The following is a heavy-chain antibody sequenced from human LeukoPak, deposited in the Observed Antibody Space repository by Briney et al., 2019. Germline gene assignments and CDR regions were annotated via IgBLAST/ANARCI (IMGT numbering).Heavy chain of an antibody. J-gene: IGHJ5*02. V-gene: IGHV4-4*07. CDR1: GGSISSYY. CDR2: IYTSGST. CDR3: ARDLQNYYGSELVRFDP. Sequence: SETLSLTCTVSGGSISSYYWSWIRQPARKGLEWIGRIYTSGSTNYNPSLKSRVTMSVDTSKNQFSLKLSSVTAADTAVYYCARDLQNYYGSELVRFDPWGQGTLVTVSS. D-gene: IGHD3-10*01.